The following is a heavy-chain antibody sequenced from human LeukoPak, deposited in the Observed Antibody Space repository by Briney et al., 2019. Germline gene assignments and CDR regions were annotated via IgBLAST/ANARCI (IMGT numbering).Heavy chain of an antibody. D-gene: IGHD2-2*01. CDR3: AADPIGSTYYYYGMDV. Sequence: SVKVSCKASGFTFTSSAVQWVRQARGQRLEWIGWIVVGSGSTNYAQKFQERVTITRDMSTSTAYMELSSLRSEDTAVYYCAADPIGSTYYYYGMDVWGQGTTVTVSS. CDR2: IVVGSGST. CDR1: GFTFTSSA. V-gene: IGHV1-58*01. J-gene: IGHJ6*02.